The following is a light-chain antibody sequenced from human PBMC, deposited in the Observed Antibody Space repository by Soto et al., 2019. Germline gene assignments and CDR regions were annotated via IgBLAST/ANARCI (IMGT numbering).Light chain of an antibody. Sequence: ETVLTQSPGTLSLSPGETATLTCRASQSVSASFLAWYQQKPGQAPRLLIYGASTRATGIPDRFSGSVSGTDFTLTISRLEPEDLAVYYCQHYGASPQYTFGQGTKLEIK. CDR3: QHYGASPQYT. V-gene: IGKV3-20*01. J-gene: IGKJ2*01. CDR1: QSVSASF. CDR2: GAS.